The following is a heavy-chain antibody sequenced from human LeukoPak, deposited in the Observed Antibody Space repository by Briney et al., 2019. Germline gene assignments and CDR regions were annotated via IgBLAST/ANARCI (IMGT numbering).Heavy chain of an antibody. D-gene: IGHD6-13*01. CDR2: IIPIFGTA. CDR1: GGTFSSYA. V-gene: IGHV1-69*06. J-gene: IGHJ4*02. Sequence: ASVKVSCKASGGTFSSYAISWVRQAPGQGLEWMGGIIPIFGTANYAQKFQGRVTITADKSTSTAYMELSSLRSEDTAVYYCASGKRPYSSSWYPFFDYWGQGTLVTVSS. CDR3: ASGKRPYSSSWYPFFDY.